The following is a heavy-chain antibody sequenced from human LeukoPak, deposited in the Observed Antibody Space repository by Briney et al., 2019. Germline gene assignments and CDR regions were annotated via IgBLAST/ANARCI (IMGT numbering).Heavy chain of an antibody. CDR2: ISGSGGST. V-gene: IGHV3-23*01. CDR1: GFTFSSYA. CDR3: AKPNPATYRAFDI. D-gene: IGHD1-14*01. J-gene: IGHJ3*02. Sequence: GGSLRLSCAASGFTFSSYAMSWVRQARGKGLEWVSAISGSGGSTYYADSVKGRFTISRDNSKNSLYLQMNSLRSEDTALYYCAKPNPATYRAFDIWGQGTVVTVSS.